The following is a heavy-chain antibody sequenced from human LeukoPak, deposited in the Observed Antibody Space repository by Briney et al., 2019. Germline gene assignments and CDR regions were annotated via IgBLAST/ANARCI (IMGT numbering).Heavy chain of an antibody. CDR2: IYSGDSDT. D-gene: IGHD6-6*01. Sequence: GESLKTSWHASGYSFNTYGIGWVRQMPGKGLEWMAVIYSGDSDTRYSPSFQGRVTISADKSISTTYLQWSSLKASDTAMYYCARVDFSCSSFGFWGQGTLVTVSS. J-gene: IGHJ4*02. CDR3: ARVDFSCSSFGF. CDR1: GYSFNTYG. V-gene: IGHV5-51*01.